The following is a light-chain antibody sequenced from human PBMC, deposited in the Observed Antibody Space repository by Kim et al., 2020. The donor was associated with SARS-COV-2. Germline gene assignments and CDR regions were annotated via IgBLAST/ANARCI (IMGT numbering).Light chain of an antibody. CDR2: DVS. J-gene: IGKJ1*01. V-gene: IGKV3-11*01. Sequence: EIVLTQSPATLSLSPGERATLSCRASQYVSNYLAWYQQRPGQAPRLLIYDVSDRATAIPARFGGSGSGTDFTLTISSLEPEDFAVYYCQHRRSFGQGTKVDIK. CDR3: QHRRS. CDR1: QYVSNY.